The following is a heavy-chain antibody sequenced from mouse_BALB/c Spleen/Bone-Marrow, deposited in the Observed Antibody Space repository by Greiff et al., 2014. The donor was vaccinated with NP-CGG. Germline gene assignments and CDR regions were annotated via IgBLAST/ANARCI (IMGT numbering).Heavy chain of an antibody. CDR3: ARFPMDY. CDR2: IRNKANGYTT. V-gene: IGHV7-3*02. J-gene: IGHJ4*01. Sequence: VQLQQSGGGLVQPGGSLRLSCTTSGFTFTDYYMSWVRQPPGKALEWLAFIRNKANGYTTEYSASVKGRFTISRDNSQSILYLQMNTLRAEDSATYYCARFPMDYWGQGTSVTVSS. CDR1: GFTFTDYY.